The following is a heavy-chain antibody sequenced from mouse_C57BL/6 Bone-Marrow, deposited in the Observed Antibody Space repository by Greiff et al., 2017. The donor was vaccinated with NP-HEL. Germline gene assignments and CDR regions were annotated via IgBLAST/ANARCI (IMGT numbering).Heavy chain of an antibody. D-gene: IGHD1-1*01. CDR1: GYAFSSSW. CDR3: ARYYGSSYYFDY. V-gene: IGHV1-80*01. CDR2: IYPGDGDP. Sequence: QVQLQQSGAELVQPGASVKISCKASGYAFSSSWMNWVKQRPGKGLEWIGQIYPGDGDPNYNGKFKGKATLTADKSSSTADMQLSSLTSEDSAVYFCARYYGSSYYFDYWGQGTTLTGSS. J-gene: IGHJ2*01.